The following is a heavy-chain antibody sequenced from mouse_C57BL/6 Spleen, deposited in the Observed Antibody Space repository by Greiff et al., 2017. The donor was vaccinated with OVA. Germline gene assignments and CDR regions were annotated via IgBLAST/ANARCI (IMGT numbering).Heavy chain of an antibody. Sequence: EVQLVESGGGLVKPGGSLKLSCAASGFTFSSYTMSWVRQTPEKRLEWVATISGGGGNTYYPDSVKGRFTISRDNAKNTLYLQMSSLRSEDTALYYCARQNYYGPYFDYWGQGTTLTVSS. CDR3: ARQNYYGPYFDY. V-gene: IGHV5-9*01. CDR1: GFTFSSYT. CDR2: ISGGGGNT. D-gene: IGHD1-1*01. J-gene: IGHJ2*01.